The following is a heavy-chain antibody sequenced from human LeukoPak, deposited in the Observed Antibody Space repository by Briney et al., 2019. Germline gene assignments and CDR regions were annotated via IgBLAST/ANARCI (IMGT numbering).Heavy chain of an antibody. CDR2: ISSSSSYI. J-gene: IGHJ4*02. CDR1: GFTFSSYS. CDR3: TRAAGYSYGYPLDY. Sequence: GGSLRLSCAASGFTFSSYSMNWVRQAPGKGLEWVSSISSSSSYIYYADSVKGRFTISRDNAKNSLFVQMNSLRAEDTALYYCTRAAGYSYGYPLDYWGQGTLVTVSS. V-gene: IGHV3-21*04. D-gene: IGHD5-18*01.